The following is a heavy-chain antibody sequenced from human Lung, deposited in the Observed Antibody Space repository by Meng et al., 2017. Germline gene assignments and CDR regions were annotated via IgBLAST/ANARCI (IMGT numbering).Heavy chain of an antibody. Sequence: QLQQWRAGLLKPSEALSLTCVVSGGSFSDYYWIWIRQPPGKGLEWIGEINHSGSTNYNPSLESRATISVDTSQNNLSLKLSSVTAADSAVYYCARGPTTMAHDFDYWGQGTLVTVSS. CDR2: INHSGST. V-gene: IGHV4-34*01. CDR1: GGSFSDYY. J-gene: IGHJ4*02. CDR3: ARGPTTMAHDFDY. D-gene: IGHD4-11*01.